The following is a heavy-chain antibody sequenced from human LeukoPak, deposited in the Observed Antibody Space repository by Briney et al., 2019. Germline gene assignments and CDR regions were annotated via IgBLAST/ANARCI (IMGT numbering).Heavy chain of an antibody. CDR2: IYDSGYT. D-gene: IGHD3-22*01. CDR1: GGSISSYY. J-gene: IGHJ4*02. V-gene: IGHV4-59*01. Sequence: PSETLSLTCTVSGGSISSYYWSWIRQPPGKGLEWIGHIYDSGYTNYNPSLKSRVTISVDTSKNQFSLKLTSVTAADTAVYYCARVTDYYDSSGYYYPVFDYWGQGTLVTVSS. CDR3: ARVTDYYDSSGYYYPVFDY.